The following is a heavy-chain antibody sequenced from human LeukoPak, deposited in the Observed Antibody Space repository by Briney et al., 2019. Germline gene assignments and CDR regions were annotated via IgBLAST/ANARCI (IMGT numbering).Heavy chain of an antibody. V-gene: IGHV3-48*04. J-gene: IGHJ3*02. CDR1: GFTFSSYS. CDR3: ARGHDSSGYYFEIVFDI. Sequence: GGSLRLSCAASGFTFSSYSMNWVRQAPGKGIEWVSYISSSSSTIYYADSVKGRFTISRDNAKNSLYLQMNSLRAEDTAVYYCARGHDSSGYYFEIVFDIWGQGTMVTVSS. D-gene: IGHD3-22*01. CDR2: ISSSSSTI.